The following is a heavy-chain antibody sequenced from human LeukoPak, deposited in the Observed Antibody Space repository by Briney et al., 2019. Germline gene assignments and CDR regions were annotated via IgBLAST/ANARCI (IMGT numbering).Heavy chain of an antibody. D-gene: IGHD6-19*01. J-gene: IGHJ3*02. CDR1: GGSFSGYY. CDR2: TNHSGST. Sequence: SETLSLTCAVYGGSFSGYYWSWIRQPPGKGLEWIGETNHSGSTNYNPSLKSRVTISVDTSKNQFSLKLSSVTAADTAVYYCASAVAGTGDAFDIWGQGTMVTVSS. V-gene: IGHV4-34*01. CDR3: ASAVAGTGDAFDI.